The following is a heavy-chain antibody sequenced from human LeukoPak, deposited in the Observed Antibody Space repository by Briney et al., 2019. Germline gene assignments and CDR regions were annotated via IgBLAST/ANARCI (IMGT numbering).Heavy chain of an antibody. J-gene: IGHJ3*02. CDR1: GFTFSSYW. V-gene: IGHV3-21*01. D-gene: IGHD2-15*01. CDR3: ASNLIVVRGLPDAFDI. Sequence: GGSLRLSCAASGFTFSSYWMSWVRQAPGKGPEWVSSISSSSYIYYADSVKGRFTISRDNAKNSLYLQMNSLRAEDTAVYYCASNLIVVRGLPDAFDIWGQGTMVTVSS. CDR2: ISSSSYI.